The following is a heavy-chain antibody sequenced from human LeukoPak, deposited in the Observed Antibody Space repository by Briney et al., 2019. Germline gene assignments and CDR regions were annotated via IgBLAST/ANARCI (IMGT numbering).Heavy chain of an antibody. V-gene: IGHV3-23*01. CDR1: GFTFSSYA. Sequence: GGSLRLSCAASGFTFSSYAMSWVRQAPGKGLEWVSAISGSGGSTYYADSVKGRFTISRDNSKNTLDLQMNSLRAEDTAVYYCAKTTNYGILTGRYYFDYWGQGTLVTVSS. CDR2: ISGSGGST. CDR3: AKTTNYGILTGRYYFDY. J-gene: IGHJ4*02. D-gene: IGHD3-9*01.